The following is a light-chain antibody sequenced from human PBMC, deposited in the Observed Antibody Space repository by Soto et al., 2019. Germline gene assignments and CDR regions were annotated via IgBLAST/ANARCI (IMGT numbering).Light chain of an antibody. V-gene: IGKV3-15*01. CDR2: GAS. CDR3: HHDHNAAGT. J-gene: IGKJ4*01. CDR1: QSVNNN. Sequence: EVVMTQSPATLSVSPGETATLSCRASQSVNNNLAWYQKKPGQGPRLLIYGASTSATGIPARFSGSDYGTGFTLTINSLQSEDYAVYCSHHDHNAAGTFGVGTKDEIK.